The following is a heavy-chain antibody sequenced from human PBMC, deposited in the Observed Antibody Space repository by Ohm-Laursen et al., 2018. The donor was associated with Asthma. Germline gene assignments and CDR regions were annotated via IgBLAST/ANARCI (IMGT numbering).Heavy chain of an antibody. CDR2: IIPILRTA. CDR3: AKFGRDYRSHGMDV. D-gene: IGHD4-11*01. V-gene: IGHV1-69*01. CDR1: GGTFSSYA. Sequence: SSVKVSCKASGGTFSSYAISWVRQAPGQGLEWMGGIIPILRTANYAQNFRGRVTITADESTSTAYMDLSSLRAEDTAVYYCAKFGRDYRSHGMDVWGQGTTVTVSS. J-gene: IGHJ6*02.